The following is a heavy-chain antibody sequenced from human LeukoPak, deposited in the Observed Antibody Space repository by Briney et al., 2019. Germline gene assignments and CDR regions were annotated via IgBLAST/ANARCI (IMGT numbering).Heavy chain of an antibody. V-gene: IGHV4-59*01. CDR3: GLGYSSTWRTPAAIDY. J-gene: IGHJ4*02. Sequence: PSETLSLTCTVSGGSISSYYWSWIRQPPGRGLEWIGYMYYTGSTNYNPSLNSRVTISVDTPKNQFSLKLSSVTAADTAVYYCGLGYSSTWRTPAAIDYWGQGTLVTVSS. CDR1: GGSISSYY. CDR2: MYYTGST. D-gene: IGHD6-13*01.